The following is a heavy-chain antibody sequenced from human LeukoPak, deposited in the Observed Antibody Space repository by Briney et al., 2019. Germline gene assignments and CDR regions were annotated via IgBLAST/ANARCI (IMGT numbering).Heavy chain of an antibody. D-gene: IGHD6-19*01. J-gene: IGHJ4*02. CDR1: GFTFSSYG. V-gene: IGHV3-23*01. CDR3: ARRSGIAVAGAFDY. Sequence: GGSLRLSCAASGFTFSSYGMSWVRQAPGKGLEWVSAISGSGGSTYYADSVKGRFTISRDNSKNTLYLQMNSLRAEDMAVYYCARRSGIAVAGAFDYWGQGTLVTVSS. CDR2: ISGSGGST.